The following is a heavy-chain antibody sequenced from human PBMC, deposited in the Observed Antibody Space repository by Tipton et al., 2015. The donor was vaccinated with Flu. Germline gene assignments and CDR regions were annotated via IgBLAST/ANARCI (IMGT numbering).Heavy chain of an antibody. CDR2: IYTTGIP. CDR1: GGSISSGSYY. V-gene: IGHV4-61*02. D-gene: IGHD3-22*01. Sequence: TLSLTCTVSGGSISSGSYYWSWIRQPAGKGLEWIGRIYTTGIPNYNPSLESRVTISLDTSKNQFSLKLSSVTAADTAVYYCARDDSGFNDYWGPGTLVTVSS. CDR3: ARDDSGFNDY. J-gene: IGHJ4*02.